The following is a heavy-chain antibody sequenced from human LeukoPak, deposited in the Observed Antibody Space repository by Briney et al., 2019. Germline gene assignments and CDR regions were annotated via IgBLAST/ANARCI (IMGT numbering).Heavy chain of an antibody. Sequence: GSLRLSCAASGFTFSSYAMSWVRQAPGKGLEWVSAISGSGGSTYYADSVKGRFTISRDNSKNTLYLQMNSLRAEDTAVYYCAKVSSSGYYYRFGVDYWGQGTLVTVSS. V-gene: IGHV3-23*01. J-gene: IGHJ4*02. CDR3: AKVSSSGYYYRFGVDY. D-gene: IGHD3-22*01. CDR2: ISGSGGST. CDR1: GFTFSSYA.